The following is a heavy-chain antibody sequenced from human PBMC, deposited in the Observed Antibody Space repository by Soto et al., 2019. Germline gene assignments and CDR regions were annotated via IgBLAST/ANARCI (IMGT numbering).Heavy chain of an antibody. Sequence: QVQLQESGPGLVNPSETLSLTCTVSGGSVTSSTSSWAWVRQPPGKGLHWIGTIFYGHGTYYNPSLESRVTISLDTCTTQFSLELTSVTAADTAVYYCARQPTGYPNWFDAWGRGILVIVSS. CDR3: ARQPTGYPNWFDA. CDR2: IFYGHGT. D-gene: IGHD3-9*01. V-gene: IGHV4-39*01. CDR1: GGSVTSSTSS. J-gene: IGHJ5*02.